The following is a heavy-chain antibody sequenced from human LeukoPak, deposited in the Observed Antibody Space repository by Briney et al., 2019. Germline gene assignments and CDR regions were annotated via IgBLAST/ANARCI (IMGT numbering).Heavy chain of an antibody. Sequence: SVKVSCKASGGTFSSYAISWVRQALGQGLEWMGGIVPIFGTANYAQKFQGRVTITTDESTSTAYMELSSLRSEDTAVYYCARNAGSGGNSLLDYWGQGTLVTVSS. CDR2: IVPIFGTA. D-gene: IGHD4-23*01. CDR1: GGTFSSYA. CDR3: ARNAGSGGNSLLDY. J-gene: IGHJ4*02. V-gene: IGHV1-69*05.